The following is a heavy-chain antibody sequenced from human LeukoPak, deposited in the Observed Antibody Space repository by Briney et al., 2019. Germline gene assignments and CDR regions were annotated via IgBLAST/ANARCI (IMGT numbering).Heavy chain of an antibody. D-gene: IGHD6-25*01. Sequence: AETLSLTCAVYGGSLTSYYGSGIRQPPGKGREGIGEITHTGHTNYNPSLKSRLTMSVETSKNQLSLILTSVTAADTAVYYCARGPYSSAAGYWGQGTLVTVSS. J-gene: IGHJ4*02. CDR1: GGSLTSYY. CDR3: ARGPYSSAAGY. V-gene: IGHV4-34*01. CDR2: ITHTGHT.